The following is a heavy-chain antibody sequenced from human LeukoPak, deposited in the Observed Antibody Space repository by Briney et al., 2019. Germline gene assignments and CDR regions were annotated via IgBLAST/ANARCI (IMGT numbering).Heavy chain of an antibody. D-gene: IGHD3-22*01. V-gene: IGHV1-8*03. CDR1: GYTFTSYG. CDR2: MNPNSGNT. Sequence: GASVKVSXKASGYTFTSYGINWVRQATGQGLEWMGWMNPNSGNTGYAQKFQGRVTITRNTSISTAYMELSSLRSEDTAVYYCARAKYYDSSGYPLDYWGQGTLVTVSS. J-gene: IGHJ4*02. CDR3: ARAKYYDSSGYPLDY.